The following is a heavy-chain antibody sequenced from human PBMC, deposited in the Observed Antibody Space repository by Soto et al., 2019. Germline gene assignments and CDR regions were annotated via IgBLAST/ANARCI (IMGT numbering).Heavy chain of an antibody. CDR3: AKGAFYYDSSVYYGD. D-gene: IGHD3-22*01. J-gene: IGHJ4*02. CDR1: GYTFTSYY. CDR2: INPSGGST. Sequence: RASVKVSCKASGYTFTSYYIHWVRQAPGQGLEWMGIINPSGGSTTYAQKFQGRVTMTRDTSTSTVYMELSSLRSEDTAVYYCAKGAFYYDSSVYYGDWGQGTLVTVSS. V-gene: IGHV1-46*01.